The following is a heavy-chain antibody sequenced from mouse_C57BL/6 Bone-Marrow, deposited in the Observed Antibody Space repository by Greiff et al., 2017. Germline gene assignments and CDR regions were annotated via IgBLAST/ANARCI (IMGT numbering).Heavy chain of an antibody. V-gene: IGHV1-64*01. J-gene: IGHJ1*03. Sequence: QVQLQQPGAELVKPGASVKLSCKASGYTFTSYWMHWVKQRPGQGLEWIGMIHPNSGSTNYNEKFKSKATLTADKSSSTAYMQLSSLTSEDSAVDDCARLFYSGNLYWYGDVWGTGTTVTVSS. CDR1: GYTFTSYW. CDR3: ARLFYSGNLYWYGDV. CDR2: IHPNSGST. D-gene: IGHD2-1*01.